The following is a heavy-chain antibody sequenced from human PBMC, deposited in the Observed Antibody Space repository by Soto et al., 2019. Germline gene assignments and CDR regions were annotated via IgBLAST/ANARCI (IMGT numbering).Heavy chain of an antibody. V-gene: IGHV1-46*01. CDR2: IFPGGVNI. CDR3: AKDHSDGSNVRDLGLFDL. Sequence: GASVKVSCKAIGYSFTSHYMHWVRQAPGQGLEWMGTIFPGGVNIAYAQKFKGKVTISRDNSRNTFFLQMNSLSLDDTAVYYCAKDHSDGSNVRDLGLFDLWGLGSLVTVSS. J-gene: IGHJ4*02. CDR1: GYSFTSHY. D-gene: IGHD3-16*01.